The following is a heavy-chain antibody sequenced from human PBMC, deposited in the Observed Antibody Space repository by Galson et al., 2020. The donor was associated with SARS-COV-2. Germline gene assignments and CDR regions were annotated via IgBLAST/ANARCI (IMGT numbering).Heavy chain of an antibody. CDR2: ISGSGGST. J-gene: IGHJ4*02. CDR3: AKDGGRLDFRIVVVPAFYFDY. Sequence: GESLKISCAASGFTFSSYAMSWVRQAPGKGLEWVSAISGSGGSTYYADSVKGRFTISRDNSKNTLYLQMNSLRAEDTAVYYCAKDGGRLDFRIVVVPAFYFDYWGQGTLVTVSS. D-gene: IGHD2-2*01. CDR1: GFTFSSYA. V-gene: IGHV3-23*01.